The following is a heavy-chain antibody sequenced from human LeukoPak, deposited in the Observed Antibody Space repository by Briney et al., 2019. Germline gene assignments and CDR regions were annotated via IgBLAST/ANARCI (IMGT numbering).Heavy chain of an antibody. V-gene: IGHV4-34*01. J-gene: IGHJ4*02. CDR2: INHSGST. CDR3: ARGTMVRGVTY. D-gene: IGHD3-10*01. CDR1: GGSFSGYY. Sequence: SETLSLTCAVYGGSFSGYYWSWIRQPPGKGLEWIGEINHSGSTNYNPSLKSRVTISVDTSKNQFPLKLSSVTAADTAVYYCARGTMVRGVTYWGQGTLVTVSS.